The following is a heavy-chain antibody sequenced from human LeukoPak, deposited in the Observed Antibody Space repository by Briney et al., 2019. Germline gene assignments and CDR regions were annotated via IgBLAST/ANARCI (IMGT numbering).Heavy chain of an antibody. CDR3: ARGSRWSDPKVWFDP. D-gene: IGHD6-13*01. Sequence: GASVKVSCKASGYTFTGYYMHWVRQAPGQGLEWMGWINPNSGGTSYAQKFQGRVTMTRDTSISTAYMELSRLRSDDTAVYYCARGSRWSDPKVWFDPWGQGTQVTVSS. V-gene: IGHV1-2*02. J-gene: IGHJ5*02. CDR2: INPNSGGT. CDR1: GYTFTGYY.